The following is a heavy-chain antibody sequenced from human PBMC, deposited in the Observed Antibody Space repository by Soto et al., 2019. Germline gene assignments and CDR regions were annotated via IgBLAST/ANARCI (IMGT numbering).Heavy chain of an antibody. CDR3: TIGVVNYDFLTAYY. Sequence: GGSLRLSCTTSGFTFRDYAMSWFRQAPGKGLEWVGFISGGTTEYAASVKGRFTISRDDSKSIAYLQMISLKTEDTAVYYCTIGVVNYDFLTAYYWGQGTLVTVSS. CDR2: ISGGTT. V-gene: IGHV3-49*03. CDR1: GFTFRDYA. J-gene: IGHJ4*02. D-gene: IGHD3-9*01.